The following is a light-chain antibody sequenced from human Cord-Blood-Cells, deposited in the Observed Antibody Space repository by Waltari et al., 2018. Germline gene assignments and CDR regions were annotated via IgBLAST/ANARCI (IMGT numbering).Light chain of an antibody. J-gene: IGLJ1*01. V-gene: IGLV3-25*03. CDR1: ALPKQY. Sequence: SYELTQPPSVSVSPGQTARITCSGDALPKQYAYWYQQKPGQAPVLVIYKGSGRPSGIPERFSGSSSGTTVTLTISGVQAEDEADYYCQSADSSGTYYVFGTGTKVTVL. CDR2: KGS. CDR3: QSADSSGTYYV.